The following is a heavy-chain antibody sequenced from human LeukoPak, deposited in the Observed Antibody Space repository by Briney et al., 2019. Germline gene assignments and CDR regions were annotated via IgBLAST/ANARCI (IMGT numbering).Heavy chain of an antibody. CDR1: GYSFTSYW. Sequence: HGESLKISCKGSGYSFTSYWIGWVRQAPGQGLEWMGWISAYNGNTNYAQKLQGRVTMTTDTSTSTAYMELRSQRSDDTAVYYCARDVSGSQANWFDPWGQGTLVTVSS. V-gene: IGHV1-18*04. D-gene: IGHD1-26*01. J-gene: IGHJ5*02. CDR3: ARDVSGSQANWFDP. CDR2: ISAYNGNT.